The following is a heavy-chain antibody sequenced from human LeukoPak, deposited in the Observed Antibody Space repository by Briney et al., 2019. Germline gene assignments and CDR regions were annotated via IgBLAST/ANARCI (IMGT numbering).Heavy chain of an antibody. Sequence: ASVKVSCKASGYTFTSYDINWVRQATGQGLEWMGWMNPNSGNTGYAQKFQGRVTITRNTSISTAYMELSSLRSEDTAVYYCAKDAISAAARGDAFDIWGQGTMVTVSS. D-gene: IGHD6-13*01. V-gene: IGHV1-8*03. CDR3: AKDAISAAARGDAFDI. CDR1: GYTFTSYD. CDR2: MNPNSGNT. J-gene: IGHJ3*02.